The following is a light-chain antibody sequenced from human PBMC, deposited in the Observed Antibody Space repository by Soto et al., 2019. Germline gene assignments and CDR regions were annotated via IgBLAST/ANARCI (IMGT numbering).Light chain of an antibody. V-gene: IGKV3-15*01. CDR3: QQYNNWPQT. CDR1: QNVSSN. J-gene: IGKJ1*01. Sequence: EIVMTQSPATLSVSPGERATLSCRASQNVSSNLAWHQQKPGQAPRLLIYGASTRATGIPARFSGSGSGTEFTLTISSLKSEEFAVYYCQQYNNWPQTFGQGTKVEIK. CDR2: GAS.